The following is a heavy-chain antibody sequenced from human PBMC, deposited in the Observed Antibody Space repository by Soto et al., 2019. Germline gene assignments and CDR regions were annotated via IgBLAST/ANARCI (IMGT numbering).Heavy chain of an antibody. CDR2: ISYDGSNK. Sequence: GGSLRLSCAASGFTFSSYGMHWVRQAPGKGLEWVAVISYDGSNKYYADSVKGRFTISRDNSKNTLYLQMNSLRAEDTAVYYCATPSGYYGSGSLSPIDYWGQGTLVTVSS. J-gene: IGHJ4*02. CDR3: ATPSGYYGSGSLSPIDY. CDR1: GFTFSSYG. D-gene: IGHD3-10*01. V-gene: IGHV3-30*03.